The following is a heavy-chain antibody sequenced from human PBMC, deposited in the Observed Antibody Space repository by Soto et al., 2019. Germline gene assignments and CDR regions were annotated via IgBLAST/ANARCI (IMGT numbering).Heavy chain of an antibody. CDR2: IYYSGST. J-gene: IGHJ5*02. V-gene: IGHV4-39*05. D-gene: IGHD2-15*01. CDR3: AKEICDPNGCYGRWLDP. Sequence: SETPSPPWSVSCGPLSSSSYYWGWIRQPPGEGLEWIGSIYYSGSTYYNPSLKSRVTISVDTSKNQFSLKLSSVTAADTAVYYCAKEICDPNGCYGRWLDPWGQGTLVTVSS. CDR1: CGPLSSSSYY.